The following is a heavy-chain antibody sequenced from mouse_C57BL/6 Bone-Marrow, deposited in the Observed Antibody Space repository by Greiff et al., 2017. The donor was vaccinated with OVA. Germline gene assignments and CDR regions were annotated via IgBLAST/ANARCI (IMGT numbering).Heavy chain of an antibody. J-gene: IGHJ1*03. CDR1: GYTFTSYG. D-gene: IGHD2-5*01. Sequence: QVQLKESGAELARPGASVKLSCKASGYTFTSYGISWAKQRTGQGLEWIGEIYPRSGNTYYNEKFKGKATLTADKSSSTAYMELRSLTSEDSAVYCCARGDYSNLYWYFDVWGTGTTVTVSS. CDR3: ARGDYSNLYWYFDV. CDR2: IYPRSGNT. V-gene: IGHV1-81*01.